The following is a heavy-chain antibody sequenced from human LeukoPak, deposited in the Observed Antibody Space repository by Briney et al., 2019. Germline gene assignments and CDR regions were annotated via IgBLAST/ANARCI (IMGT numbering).Heavy chain of an antibody. D-gene: IGHD3-9*01. J-gene: IGHJ6*02. CDR3: ARALPLRYFDWLLNYYYYYGMDV. CDR1: GGTFSSYA. CDR2: IIPILGIT. V-gene: IGHV1-69*04. Sequence: VASVKVSCKASGGTFSSYAISWVRQAPGQGLEWMGRIIPILGITNYAQKFQGRVTITADKSTSTAYMELSSLRSEDTAVYYCARALPLRYFDWLLNYYYYYGMDVWGQGTTVTVSS.